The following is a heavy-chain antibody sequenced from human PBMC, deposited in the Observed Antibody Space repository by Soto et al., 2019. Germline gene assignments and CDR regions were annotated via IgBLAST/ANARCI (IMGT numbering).Heavy chain of an antibody. Sequence: PSETLSLTCAVSGGSISSGGYSWSWIRQPPGKGLEWIGYIYHSGSTNYNPSLKSRVTISVDTSKNQFSLKLSSVTAADTSVYYCARGRMIVVQLYNWFDPWGQGTLVTVSS. CDR3: ARGRMIVVQLYNWFDP. D-gene: IGHD3-22*01. J-gene: IGHJ5*02. V-gene: IGHV4-30-2*01. CDR2: IYHSGST. CDR1: GGSISSGGYS.